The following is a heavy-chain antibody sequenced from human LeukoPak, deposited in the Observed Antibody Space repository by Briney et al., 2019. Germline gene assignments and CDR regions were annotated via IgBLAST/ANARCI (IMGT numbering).Heavy chain of an antibody. CDR2: INWNGGST. Sequence: AGGSLRLSCAASGFTFDDYGMSWVRHAPGKGREWVSGINWNGGSTVYADSVKGRFTISRDNAKNSLYLKMNSLRAEDTTLYYCARRHPHSVVDTDFDIWGQGTMVTVSS. CDR3: ARRHPHSVVDTDFDI. CDR1: GFTFDDYG. J-gene: IGHJ3*02. V-gene: IGHV3-20*04. D-gene: IGHD2-15*01.